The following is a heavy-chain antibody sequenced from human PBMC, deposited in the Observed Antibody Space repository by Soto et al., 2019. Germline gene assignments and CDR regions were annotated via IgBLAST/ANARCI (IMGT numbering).Heavy chain of an antibody. V-gene: IGHV5-51*01. Sequence: SCKGSGYSFTSYWIGWVRQMPGKGLEWMGIIYPGDSDTRYSPSFQGQVTISADKSISTAYLQWSSLKASDTTMYYCARHVIAAAFHDAFDIWGQGTLVTVSS. CDR3: ARHVIAAAFHDAFDI. CDR1: GYSFTSYW. D-gene: IGHD6-13*01. CDR2: IYPGDSDT. J-gene: IGHJ3*02.